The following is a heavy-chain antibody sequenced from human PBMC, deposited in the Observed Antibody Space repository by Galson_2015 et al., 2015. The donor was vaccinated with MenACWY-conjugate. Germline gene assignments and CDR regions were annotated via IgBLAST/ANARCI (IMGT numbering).Heavy chain of an antibody. J-gene: IGHJ4*02. CDR3: ARAPTIAAAPFDY. Sequence: CKASGYTFTGYYMHWVRQAPGQGLEWMGRINPNSGGTNYAQKFQGRVTMTRDTSISTAYMELNSLRAEDTAVYYCARAPTIAAAPFDYWGQGTLVTVSS. D-gene: IGHD6-13*01. CDR1: GYTFTGYY. V-gene: IGHV1-2*06. CDR2: INPNSGGT.